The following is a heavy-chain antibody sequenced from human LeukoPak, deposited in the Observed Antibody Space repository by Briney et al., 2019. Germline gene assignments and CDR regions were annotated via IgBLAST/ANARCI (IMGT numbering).Heavy chain of an antibody. CDR3: ARGANIVVVPAATKIAAAGNDY. D-gene: IGHD2-2*01. J-gene: IGHJ4*02. Sequence: GGSLRLSCAASGFTFSSCAMHWVRQAPGKGLEWVAVISYDGSNKYYADSVKGRFTISRDNSKNTLYLQMNSLRAEDTAVYYCARGANIVVVPAATKIAAAGNDYWGQGTLVTVSS. CDR2: ISYDGSNK. CDR1: GFTFSSCA. V-gene: IGHV3-30-3*01.